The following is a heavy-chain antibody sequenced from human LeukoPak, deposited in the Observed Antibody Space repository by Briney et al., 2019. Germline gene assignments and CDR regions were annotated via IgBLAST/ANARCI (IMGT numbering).Heavy chain of an antibody. Sequence: VIYSGGSTYYADSVKGRFTISRDNSKNTLFLQMNSLRAEDTAVYYCARDRESSSKGHFDYWGQGTLVTVSS. D-gene: IGHD2-15*01. J-gene: IGHJ4*02. V-gene: IGHV3-53*05. CDR3: ARDRESSSKGHFDY. CDR2: IYSGGST.